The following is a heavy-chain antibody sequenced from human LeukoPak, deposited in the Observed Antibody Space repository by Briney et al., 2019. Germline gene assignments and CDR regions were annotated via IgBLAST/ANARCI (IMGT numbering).Heavy chain of an antibody. D-gene: IGHD3-22*01. CDR1: GFTFSSYG. Sequence: GGSLRLSCAASGFTFSSYGMHWFRQAPGKGLEWVAVISYDGSNKYYADSVKGRFTISRDNSKNTLYLQMNSLRAEDTAVYYCAKEDYDSSGYYSDYWGQGTLVTVSS. CDR2: ISYDGSNK. V-gene: IGHV3-30*18. J-gene: IGHJ4*02. CDR3: AKEDYDSSGYYSDY.